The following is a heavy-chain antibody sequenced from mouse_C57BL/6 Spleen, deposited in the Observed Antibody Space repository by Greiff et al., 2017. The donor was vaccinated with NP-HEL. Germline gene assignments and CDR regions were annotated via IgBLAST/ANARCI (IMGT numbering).Heavy chain of an antibody. V-gene: IGHV1-82*01. CDR3: AKGSYYYGSSWFDY. J-gene: IGHJ2*01. CDR2: IYPGDGDT. D-gene: IGHD1-1*01. CDR1: GYAFSSSW. Sequence: QVQLQQSGPELVKPGASVKISCKASGYAFSSSWMNWVKQRPGKGLEWLGRIYPGDGDTNYNGKFKGKATLTADKSSSTAYMQLSSLTSEDSAVYFCAKGSYYYGSSWFDYWGQGTTLTVSS.